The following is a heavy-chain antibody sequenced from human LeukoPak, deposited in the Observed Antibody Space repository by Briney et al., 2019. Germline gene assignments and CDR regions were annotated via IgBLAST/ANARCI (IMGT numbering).Heavy chain of an antibody. J-gene: IGHJ4*02. CDR1: GYTFTNYY. V-gene: IGHV1-2*02. CDR2: INPNSGGT. CDR3: ARLAVTTLDY. Sequence: ASVKVSCKTSGYTFTNYYIHWVRQPPGQGLEWMGWINPNSGGTKYAQKFQGRVTMTRDTSISTAYMELSRLRSDDTAVYYCARLAVTTLDYWGQGTLVTVSS. D-gene: IGHD4-17*01.